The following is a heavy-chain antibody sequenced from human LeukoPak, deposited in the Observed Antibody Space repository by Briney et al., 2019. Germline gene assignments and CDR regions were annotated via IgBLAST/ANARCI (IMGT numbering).Heavy chain of an antibody. J-gene: IGHJ3*02. Sequence: SVKVSCKASGGTFSSYAISWVRQAPGQGLEWVGGIIPIFGTANYAQKFQGRVTITTDESTSTAYMELSSLRSEDTAVYYCARGSVTAMGREAFDIWGQGTMVTVSS. CDR1: GGTFSSYA. D-gene: IGHD5-18*01. CDR3: ARGSVTAMGREAFDI. CDR2: IIPIFGTA. V-gene: IGHV1-69*05.